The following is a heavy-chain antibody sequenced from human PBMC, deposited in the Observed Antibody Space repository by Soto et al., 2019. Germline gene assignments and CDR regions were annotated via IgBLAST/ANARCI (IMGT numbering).Heavy chain of an antibody. CDR1: CYSIISGYY. CDR3: ACWNRARPSFDY. V-gene: IGHV4-38-2*01. J-gene: IGHJ4*02. CDR2: IYHSVIT. D-gene: IGHD1-1*01. Sequence: PSETLSRTFAVSCYSIISGYYFGLIRHPPWKVLEWIGSIYHSVITYYNPSLKSRVTISVYTSKNQFSLKLSSVTAADTAVYYCACWNRARPSFDYWGQGTLVTVSS.